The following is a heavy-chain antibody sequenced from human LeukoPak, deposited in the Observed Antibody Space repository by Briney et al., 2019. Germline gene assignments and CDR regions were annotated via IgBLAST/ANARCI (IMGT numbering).Heavy chain of an antibody. CDR2: INHSGST. CDR1: GGSFSDYY. D-gene: IGHD5-24*01. J-gene: IGHJ3*01. V-gene: IGHV4-34*01. CDR3: AREKSPERKTWLQLGAFDV. Sequence: PSETLSLTCAVYGGSFSDYYWSWIRQSPGKGLEWIGEINHSGSTDYNPSLKSRVTISIDTSKNQFSLRLNSVTAADTALYYCAREKSPERKTWLQLGAFDVWGQGTVVTVSS.